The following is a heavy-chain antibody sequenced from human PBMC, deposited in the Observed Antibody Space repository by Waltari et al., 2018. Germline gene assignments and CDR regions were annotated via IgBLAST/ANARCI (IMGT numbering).Heavy chain of an antibody. CDR2: IYYSGST. Sequence: QVQLQESGPGLVKPSETLSLTCTVSGGSISSHYWSWIRQPPGKGLEWIGYIYYSGSTNSNPSLKSRVTISVDTSKNQFSLKLSSVTAADTAVYYCAREGSGTTHYYYYGMDVWGQGTTVTVSS. J-gene: IGHJ6*02. V-gene: IGHV4-59*11. D-gene: IGHD1-1*01. CDR3: AREGSGTTHYYYYGMDV. CDR1: GGSISSHY.